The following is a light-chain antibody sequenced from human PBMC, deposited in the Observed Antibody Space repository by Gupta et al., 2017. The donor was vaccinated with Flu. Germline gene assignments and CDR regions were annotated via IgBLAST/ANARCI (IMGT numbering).Light chain of an antibody. CDR1: TSNIGSNY. V-gene: IGLV1-51*02. CDR2: ENN. CDR3: GTCDSSLSAGI. Sequence: QSVLTQPPSVSAAPGQKVTISCSGSTSNIGSNYLSWYQQLPGTAPKLLIYENNRRPSGIPDRFSGSKSGTSATLGITGLQTGDEADYYCGTCDSSLSAGIFGGGTKLTVL. J-gene: IGLJ2*01.